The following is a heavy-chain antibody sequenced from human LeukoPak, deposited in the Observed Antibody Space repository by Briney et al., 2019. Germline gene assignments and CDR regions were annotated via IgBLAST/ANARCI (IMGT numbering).Heavy chain of an antibody. J-gene: IGHJ4*02. CDR1: GGSISSYY. V-gene: IGHV4-59*12. CDR2: IYYSGST. Sequence: SETLSLTCTVSGGSISSYYWSWIRQPPGKGLEWIGYIYYSGSTNYNPSLTSRVTMSVDMSNNQLSLRLTSVTAADTAVYYCARDHAAFDYWGQGTLVTVSS. D-gene: IGHD2-15*01. CDR3: ARDHAAFDY.